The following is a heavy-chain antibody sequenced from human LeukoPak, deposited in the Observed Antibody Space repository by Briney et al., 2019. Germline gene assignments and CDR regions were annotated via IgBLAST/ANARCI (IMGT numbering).Heavy chain of an antibody. Sequence: PSETLSLTCTVSGGSISSYYWTWIRQPPGKGLEWIGYIYYTGSTNYNPSLKSRVTISVDTSKNQFSLRLSSVTAADTAVYYCARGTYGSGIYFFDYWGQGTQVTVSS. CDR2: IYYTGST. D-gene: IGHD3-10*01. CDR1: GGSISSYY. CDR3: ARGTYGSGIYFFDY. J-gene: IGHJ4*02. V-gene: IGHV4-59*01.